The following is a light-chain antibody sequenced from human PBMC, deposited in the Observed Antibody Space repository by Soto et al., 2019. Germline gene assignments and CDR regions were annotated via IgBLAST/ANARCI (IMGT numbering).Light chain of an antibody. CDR2: WAS. CDR1: QNLLYSSNNKNY. CDR3: QQYYSTPPVT. V-gene: IGKV4-1*01. J-gene: IGKJ1*01. Sequence: DIAMTQSPDSLAVSLGDRATISCKSSQNLLYSSNNKNYLAWYQQKPGQPPKLLIYWASTRESGVPDRFSASGSGTDFTLTISSLQAEDVAVYYCQQYYSTPPVTFGQGTKVEIK.